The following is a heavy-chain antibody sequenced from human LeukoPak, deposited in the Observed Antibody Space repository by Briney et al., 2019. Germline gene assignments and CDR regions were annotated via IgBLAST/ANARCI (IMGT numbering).Heavy chain of an antibody. V-gene: IGHV3-7*01. CDR3: ARDGPFDY. J-gene: IGHJ4*02. D-gene: IGHD3/OR15-3a*01. CDR2: IKQDGSEK. Sequence: PGGSLRLFCAASGFTFSSYWMSWVRQAPGKGLEWVANIKQDGSEKYYVDSVMGRFTISRDNVKDSVYLQMNSLTAEDTAVYYCARDGPFDYWGQGTLVTVSS. CDR1: GFTFSSYW.